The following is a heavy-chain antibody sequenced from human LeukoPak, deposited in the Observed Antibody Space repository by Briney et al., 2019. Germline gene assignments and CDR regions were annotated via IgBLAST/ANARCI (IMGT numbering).Heavy chain of an antibody. CDR3: ASAGLVAAGIY. CDR2: IYYSGST. V-gene: IGHV4-59*01. D-gene: IGHD6-25*01. Sequence: PSETLSLTCTVSGGSISSYYWSWIRQPPGKGLEWIGYIYYSGSTNYNPSLKSRVTISVDTSKNQFSLKLSSVTAADTAVYYCASAGLVAAGIYWGQGTLVTVSS. J-gene: IGHJ4*02. CDR1: GGSISSYY.